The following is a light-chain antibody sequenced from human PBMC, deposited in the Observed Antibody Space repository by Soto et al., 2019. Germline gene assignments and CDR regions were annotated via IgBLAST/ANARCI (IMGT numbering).Light chain of an antibody. CDR1: QSVSSY. CDR3: QQRSNWPPYT. V-gene: IGKV3-11*01. CDR2: DAS. J-gene: IGKJ2*01. Sequence: EIVLTQSTATLSLSPGERATLSCRASQSVSSYLAWYQQKPGQAPRLLIYDASNRATGIPARFSVSGSGTDFTVTISSLGPEDFAVYYCQQRSNWPPYTFGQGTKLEIK.